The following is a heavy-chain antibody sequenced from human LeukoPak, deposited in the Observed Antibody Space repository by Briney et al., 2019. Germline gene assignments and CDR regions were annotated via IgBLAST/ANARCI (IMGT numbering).Heavy chain of an antibody. CDR3: AREQYNDSSGRIL. J-gene: IGHJ4*02. V-gene: IGHV4-4*07. D-gene: IGHD3-22*01. Sequence: SETLSLTCTVSGGSISSYYWSWIRQPAGKGLEWIGRIYTSGSTHYNPSLKSRVTISLDKSKNQFSLKLSSMTAADTAVYFCAREQYNDSSGRILWGQGTLVTVSS. CDR2: IYTSGST. CDR1: GGSISSYY.